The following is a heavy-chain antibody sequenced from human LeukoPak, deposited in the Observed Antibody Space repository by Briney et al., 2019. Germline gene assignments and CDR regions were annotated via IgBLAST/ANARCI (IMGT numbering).Heavy chain of an antibody. Sequence: GGSLRLSCAASGFTFSKSWMSWVRQAPGKGLEWVAYMNEDGSERDYVDSVKGRFTISRDNARKSLYLQMSSLRAEDTAVYYCATYTHWVAGDVWGQGTTVTVSS. CDR1: GFTFSKSW. V-gene: IGHV3-7*01. CDR3: ATYTHWVAGDV. CDR2: MNEDGSER. J-gene: IGHJ6*02. D-gene: IGHD3-16*01.